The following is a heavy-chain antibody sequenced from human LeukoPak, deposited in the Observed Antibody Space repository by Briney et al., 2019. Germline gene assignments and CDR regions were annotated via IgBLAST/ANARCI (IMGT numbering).Heavy chain of an antibody. CDR3: ASYEAGVAGARYWYFDL. V-gene: IGHV3-30*03. J-gene: IGHJ2*01. D-gene: IGHD6-19*01. Sequence: GGSLRLSCAASGFTFSSYGMHWVRQAPGKGLEWVAVISYDGSNKYYADSVKGRFTISRDNSKNTLYLQMNSLRAEDTAVYYCASYEAGVAGARYWYFDLWGRGTLVTVSS. CDR2: ISYDGSNK. CDR1: GFTFSSYG.